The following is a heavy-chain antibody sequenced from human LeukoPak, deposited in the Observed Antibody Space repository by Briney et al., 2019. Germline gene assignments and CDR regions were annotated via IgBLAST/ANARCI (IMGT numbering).Heavy chain of an antibody. CDR3: AKDQVDGDTSFDY. D-gene: IGHD4-17*01. Sequence: GGSLRLSCAASGFTFSSYAMSWVRQAPGKGLEWVSAISGGGGSTYYADSVKGRFTISRDNSKNTLYLQMNYLRAEGTAVYYCAKDQVDGDTSFDYWGQGTLVTASS. V-gene: IGHV3-23*01. CDR2: ISGGGGST. J-gene: IGHJ4*02. CDR1: GFTFSSYA.